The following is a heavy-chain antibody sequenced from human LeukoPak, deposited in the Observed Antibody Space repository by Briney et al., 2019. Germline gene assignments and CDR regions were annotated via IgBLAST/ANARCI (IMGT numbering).Heavy chain of an antibody. CDR3: ARMSYYDSSGDNWFDT. V-gene: IGHV1-8*01. CDR2: MNPNSGNT. D-gene: IGHD3-22*01. CDR1: GYTFTSYD. J-gene: IGHJ5*02. Sequence: ASVKVSCKASGYTFTSYDMNWVRQATGQGLEWMGCMNPNSGNTDYAQTFQGRVTMTRDTSISTAYMQLSSLRSEDTAVYYCARMSYYDSSGDNWFDTWGQGTLVTVSS.